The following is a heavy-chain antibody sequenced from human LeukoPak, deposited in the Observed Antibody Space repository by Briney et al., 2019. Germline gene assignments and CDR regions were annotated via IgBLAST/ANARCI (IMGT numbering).Heavy chain of an antibody. CDR1: GGTFSSYA. J-gene: IGHJ5*02. V-gene: IGHV1-69*05. CDR3: ALPASSSWGTPHNWFDP. D-gene: IGHD6-13*01. Sequence: ASVKVSCKASGGTFSSYAISWVRQAPGQGLEWMGGIIPIFGTANYAQEFQGRVTITTDESTSTAYMELSSLRSEDTAVYYCALPASSSWGTPHNWFDPWGQGTLVTVSS. CDR2: IIPIFGTA.